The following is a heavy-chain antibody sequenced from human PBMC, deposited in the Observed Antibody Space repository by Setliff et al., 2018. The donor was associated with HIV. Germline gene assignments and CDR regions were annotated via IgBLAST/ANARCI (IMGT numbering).Heavy chain of an antibody. CDR1: GGSLSGYY. Sequence: SETLSLTCAVYGGSLSGYYWSWIRHSPGKGLEWIGEINHRGRTSYNPSLKSRVTISVETSKNQFSLKLSSVSAADTAVYYCARGRGWYGDWGQGNVVTVSS. J-gene: IGHJ4*02. CDR2: INHRGRT. V-gene: IGHV4-34*01. D-gene: IGHD6-19*01. CDR3: ARGRGWYGD.